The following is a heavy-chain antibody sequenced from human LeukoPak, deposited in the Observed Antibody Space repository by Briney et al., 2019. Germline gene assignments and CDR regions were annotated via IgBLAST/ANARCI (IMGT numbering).Heavy chain of an antibody. D-gene: IGHD6-13*01. J-gene: IGHJ5*02. Sequence: SGGSLRLSCAASGFTFSSYWMTWIRQAPGKGLEWIGNIYYSGSTYYNPSLQSRVTISVDTSRNQISLKLSSVTATDTAVYYCARHGEQQLLYWFDPWGQGTLVTVFS. CDR2: IYYSGST. CDR1: GFTFSSYW. CDR3: ARHGEQQLLYWFDP. V-gene: IGHV4-59*08.